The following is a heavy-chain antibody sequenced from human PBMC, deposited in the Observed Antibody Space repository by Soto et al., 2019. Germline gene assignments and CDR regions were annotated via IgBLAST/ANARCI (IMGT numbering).Heavy chain of an antibody. Sequence: SETLSLTCAVSGASVTSDDYYWSWIRQPPGKGLEWIGYIYHSGSTYYNPSLKSRVSISIDTSQDQFSLKLTSLTAADTAVYYCARDPIFYYASSGYGGSYFDYWGQGSRVTVSS. D-gene: IGHD3-22*01. CDR1: GASVTSDDYY. J-gene: IGHJ4*02. V-gene: IGHV4-30-4*01. CDR2: IYHSGST. CDR3: ARDPIFYYASSGYGGSYFDY.